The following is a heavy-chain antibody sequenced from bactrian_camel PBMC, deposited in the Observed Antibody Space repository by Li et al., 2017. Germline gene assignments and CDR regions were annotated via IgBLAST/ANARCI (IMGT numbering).Heavy chain of an antibody. D-gene: IGHD4*01. CDR2: IGIGGDAT. CDR3: VRHQDRWSTSLPDFGY. CDR1: GFTFSIYA. J-gene: IGHJ6*01. V-gene: IGHV3S40*01. Sequence: QLVESGGGLVQPGGSLRLSCTASGFTFSIYAMSWVRQSPGKGLEWVSLIGIGGDATYYTDSVKGRFTISRDNAKNTVYLQLSSLTTEDMGMYYCVRHQDRWSTSLPDFGYWGQGTQVTVS.